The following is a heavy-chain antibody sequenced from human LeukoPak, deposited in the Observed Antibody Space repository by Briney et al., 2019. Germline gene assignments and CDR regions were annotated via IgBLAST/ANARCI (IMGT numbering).Heavy chain of an antibody. CDR1: GGSFSGYY. CDR2: INHSGST. J-gene: IGHJ4*02. D-gene: IGHD2-15*01. V-gene: IGHV4-34*01. Sequence: PSETLSLTCAVYGGSFSGYYWSWIRQPPGKGLEWIGEINHSGSTNYNPSLKSRVTISVDTSKNQFSLKLSSVTAADTAVYYCAQVAVAATLFDYWGQGTLVTVSS. CDR3: AQVAVAATLFDY.